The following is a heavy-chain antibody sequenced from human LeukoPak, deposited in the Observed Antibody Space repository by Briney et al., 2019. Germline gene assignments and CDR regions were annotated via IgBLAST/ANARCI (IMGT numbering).Heavy chain of an antibody. J-gene: IGHJ6*04. V-gene: IGHV3-23*01. CDR1: GFTFSSYA. CDR2: ISGSGGSP. Sequence: GGSLRLSCAASGFTFSSYAMGWVRQAPGKGLEWVSAISGSGGSPYYADSVKGRFTVSRDNSKNTLYLQMNSLRAEDTAVYYCAKHPAAMDGGYYYYYGMDVWGKGTTVTVSS. CDR3: AKHPAAMDGGYYYYYGMDV. D-gene: IGHD2-2*01.